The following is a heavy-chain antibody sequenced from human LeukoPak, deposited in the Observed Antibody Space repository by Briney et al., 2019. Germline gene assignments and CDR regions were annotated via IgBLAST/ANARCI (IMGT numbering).Heavy chain of an antibody. CDR2: IYPGDSDT. V-gene: IGHV5-51*01. D-gene: IGHD2-2*01. Sequence: GGSLKISCKGSGYSFTSYWIGWVRQMPGKGLEWMGIIYPGDSDTRYSPSFQGQVTISADKSISTAYLQWSSLKASDTAMYYCARGVDCSSTSCYCNWFDPWGQGTLVTVSS. CDR1: GYSFTSYW. CDR3: ARGVDCSSTSCYCNWFDP. J-gene: IGHJ5*02.